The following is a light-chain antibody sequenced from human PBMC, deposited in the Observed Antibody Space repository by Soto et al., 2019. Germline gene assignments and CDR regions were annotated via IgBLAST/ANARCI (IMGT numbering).Light chain of an antibody. J-gene: IGLJ2*01. Sequence: QPASVSGSPGQSITISCTGTSHDIGAYNYVSWYQQHPGKAPKLLIYDVTNRPSGVSDRFSGSKSGRTASLTISGLQPDDEADYYCTSYTSIIAVVFGGGTKLTVL. CDR1: SHDIGAYNY. CDR3: TSYTSIIAVV. CDR2: DVT. V-gene: IGLV2-14*03.